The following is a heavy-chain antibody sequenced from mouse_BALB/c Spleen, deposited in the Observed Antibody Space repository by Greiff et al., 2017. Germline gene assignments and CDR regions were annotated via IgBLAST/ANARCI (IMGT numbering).Heavy chain of an antibody. V-gene: IGHV1-87*01. Sequence: QVQLQQSGAELARPGASVKLSCKASGYTFTSYWMQWVKQRPGQGLEWIGAIYPGDGDTRYTQKFKGKATLTADKSSSTAYMQLSSLASEDTAVYYCTRIYYYGSSYVFDYWGQGTTLTVSS. CDR2: IYPGDGDT. J-gene: IGHJ2*01. D-gene: IGHD1-1*01. CDR3: TRIYYYGSSYVFDY. CDR1: GYTFTSYW.